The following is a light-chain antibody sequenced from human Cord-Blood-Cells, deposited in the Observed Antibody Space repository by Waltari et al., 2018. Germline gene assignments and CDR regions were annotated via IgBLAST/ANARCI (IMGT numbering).Light chain of an antibody. Sequence: QSALTQPASVSGSPGQSITISCPGPSGDVGGYHYVSRYQQHPGKAPKLMIYDARKRPSGVSHRCSGSRSGNTASLSISALQAEYEADYYCSSYTSSSPYVFGPGTKVTVL. V-gene: IGLV2-14*01. J-gene: IGLJ1*01. CDR3: SSYTSSSPYV. CDR1: SGDVGGYHY. CDR2: DAR.